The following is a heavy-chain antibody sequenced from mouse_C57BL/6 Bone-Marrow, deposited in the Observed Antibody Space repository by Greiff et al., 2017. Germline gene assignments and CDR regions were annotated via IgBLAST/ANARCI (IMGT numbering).Heavy chain of an antibody. Sequence: DVKLVESGGGLVQPGGSMKLSCVASGFTFSNYWMNWVRQSPEQGLEWVAQIRLKSDNYATHYAESVKGRFTITRDDSKSMVYLQMNNLRAEDTGIYYCTGKIYAMDYWGQGTSVTVSA. CDR3: TGKIYAMDY. CDR2: IRLKSDNYAT. V-gene: IGHV6-3*01. CDR1: GFTFSNYW. J-gene: IGHJ4*01.